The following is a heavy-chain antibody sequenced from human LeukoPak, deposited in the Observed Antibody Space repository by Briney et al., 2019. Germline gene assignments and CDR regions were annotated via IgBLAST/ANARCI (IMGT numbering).Heavy chain of an antibody. D-gene: IGHD1-14*01. CDR2: IKGDGSHT. V-gene: IGHV3-74*01. CDR1: GFTFSNYW. CDR3: VRDWDHFDFDS. Sequence: GGSLRLSCAASGFTFSNYWMHWVRQAPGKGLVWASRIKGDGSHTVYADSVKGRFTISRDNAKNTLYLQMKSLRDEDTAVYYCVRDWDHFDFDSWGQGTLVTVSS. J-gene: IGHJ5*01.